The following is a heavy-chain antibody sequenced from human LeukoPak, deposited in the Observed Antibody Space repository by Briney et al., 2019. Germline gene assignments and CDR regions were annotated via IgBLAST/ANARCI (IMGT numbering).Heavy chain of an antibody. CDR1: GFTFSRYW. CDR2: IKEDGSEK. Sequence: GGTLRLSCAASGFTFSRYWMSWVRQAPGKGLEWVANIKEDGSEKYYVDSVKGRFTISRDNAKNSLFLQMNSLRAEETAVYYCARGEYYYDGGYWGQGTLVTVSS. CDR3: ARGEYYYDGGY. D-gene: IGHD3-22*01. J-gene: IGHJ4*02. V-gene: IGHV3-7*04.